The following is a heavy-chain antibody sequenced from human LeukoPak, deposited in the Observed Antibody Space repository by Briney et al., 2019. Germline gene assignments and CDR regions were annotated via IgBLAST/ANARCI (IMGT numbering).Heavy chain of an antibody. CDR3: AKDIHPRRGSGFVV. CDR2: INSDSTSL. Sequence: GGSLRLSCVTSGFTFGDYAMHWVRQAPGQGLEWVSGINSDSTSLVYADSVKGRFTISRDNAKSSQYLQMNSLRPEDTALYDWAKDIHPRRGSGFVVWGQGTLVTVSS. CDR1: GFTFGDYA. D-gene: IGHD3-22*01. V-gene: IGHV3-9*01. J-gene: IGHJ4*02.